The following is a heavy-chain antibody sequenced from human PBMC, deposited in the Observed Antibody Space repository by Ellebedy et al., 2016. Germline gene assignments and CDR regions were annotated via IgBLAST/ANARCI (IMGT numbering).Heavy chain of an antibody. CDR2: ISSSSNNI. V-gene: IGHV3-48*01. Sequence: GGSLRLXCAASGFPFSSYSMKWVRQAPGKGLEWVSYISSSSNNILYADSVKGRFTISRDNAKNSLYLQMKSLRAEDTAVYYCATTKGEYWPYWGQGTLVTVSS. CDR1: GFPFSSYS. J-gene: IGHJ4*02. D-gene: IGHD2-8*02. CDR3: ATTKGEYWPY.